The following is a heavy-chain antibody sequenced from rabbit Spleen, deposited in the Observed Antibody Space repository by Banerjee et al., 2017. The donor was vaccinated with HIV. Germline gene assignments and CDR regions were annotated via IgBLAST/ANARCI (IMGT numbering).Heavy chain of an antibody. Sequence: QSLEESGGGLVQPGGSLKLSCKASGFDFSSGYWICWVRQAPGKGLEWIACIYVGSSGSTYSANWAKGRFTISKTSSTTVTLQMTSLTAADTATYFCARDLVGVIGWNFYLWGPGTLVTVS. D-gene: IGHD1-1*01. CDR3: ARDLVGVIGWNFYL. CDR2: IYVGSSGST. V-gene: IGHV1S40*01. CDR1: GFDFSSGYW. J-gene: IGHJ4*01.